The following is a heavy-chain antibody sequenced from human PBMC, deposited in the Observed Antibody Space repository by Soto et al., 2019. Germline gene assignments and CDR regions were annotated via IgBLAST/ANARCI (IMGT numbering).Heavy chain of an antibody. CDR3: AKAPTTTVTTFMHYGMDV. J-gene: IGHJ6*02. V-gene: IGHV3-30*18. CDR1: GFTFSSYG. D-gene: IGHD4-17*01. CDR2: ISYDGSNK. Sequence: QVQLVESGGGVVQPGRSLRLSCAASGFTFSSYGMHWVRQAPGKGLEWVAVISYDGSNKYYADSVKGRFAISRDNSKNTLYLQMNSLRAEDTDVYYCAKAPTTTVTTFMHYGMDVWGQGTTVTVSS.